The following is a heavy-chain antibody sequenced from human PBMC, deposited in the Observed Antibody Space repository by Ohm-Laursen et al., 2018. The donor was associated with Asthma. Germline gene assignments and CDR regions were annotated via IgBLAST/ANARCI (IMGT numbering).Heavy chain of an antibody. Sequence: SQTLSLTCTVSGDSINSGNNYWSWIRQHPGKGLEWIGYIYYSGLTYSNPSLRSRVSISVDTSKNQFSLNLTPVTAADTAVYYCARGTFYYESTGYYFFDHWGQGALVTVSS. CDR1: GDSINSGNNY. CDR2: IYYSGLT. D-gene: IGHD3-22*01. J-gene: IGHJ4*02. V-gene: IGHV4-31*02. CDR3: ARGTFYYESTGYYFFDH.